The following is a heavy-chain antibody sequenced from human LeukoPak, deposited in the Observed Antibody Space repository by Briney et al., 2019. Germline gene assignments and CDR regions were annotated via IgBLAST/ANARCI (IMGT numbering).Heavy chain of an antibody. Sequence: GGSLRLSCAASGFTFSSYSMNWVRQAPGKGLEWVSGINWNGGSTGYADSVKGRFTISRDNAKNSLYLQMNSPRAEDTALYRCARKGAAYYGSGTPWFLDYWGQGTLVTVSS. D-gene: IGHD3-10*01. V-gene: IGHV3-20*01. J-gene: IGHJ4*02. CDR1: GFTFSSYS. CDR3: ARKGAAYYGSGTPWFLDY. CDR2: INWNGGST.